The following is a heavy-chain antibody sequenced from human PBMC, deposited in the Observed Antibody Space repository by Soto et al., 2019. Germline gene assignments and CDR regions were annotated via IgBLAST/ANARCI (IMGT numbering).Heavy chain of an antibody. CDR2: INHSGST. CDR1: GGSFSGYY. Sequence: PSETLSLTCAVYGGSFSGYYWSWIRQPPGKGLEWIGEINHSGSTNYNPSLKSRVTISVDTSKNQFSLKLSSVTAADTAVYYCERGPSVYYGSGAHYYYYYMDVWGKGTTVTVSS. D-gene: IGHD3-10*01. CDR3: ERGPSVYYGSGAHYYYYYMDV. J-gene: IGHJ6*03. V-gene: IGHV4-34*01.